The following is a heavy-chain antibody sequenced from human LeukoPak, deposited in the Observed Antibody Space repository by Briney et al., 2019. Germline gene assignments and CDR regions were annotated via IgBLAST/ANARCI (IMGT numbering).Heavy chain of an antibody. D-gene: IGHD2-2*02. CDR2: IRHDASNE. CDR3: ANLLPISVRGDY. Sequence: GGSLRLSCAASGFTFSSYAMHWVRQAPGKGLEWVGFIRHDASNEYYADSVKGRFTISRANSKNTLFLQMNSLRVEDTAVYYCANLLPISVRGDYWGQGTLVTVSS. V-gene: IGHV3-30*02. CDR1: GFTFSSYA. J-gene: IGHJ4*02.